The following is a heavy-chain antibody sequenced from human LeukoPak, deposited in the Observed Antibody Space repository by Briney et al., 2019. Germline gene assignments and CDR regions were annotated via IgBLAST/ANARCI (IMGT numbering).Heavy chain of an antibody. Sequence: SETLSLTCTVSGGSISSYYWSWIRQPPGKGLEWIGYIYYSGSTNYNPSLKSRVTISVDTSKNQFSLKLSSVTAADTAVYYCARGYSSGWYVYWGQGTLVTVSS. CDR3: ARGYSSGWYVY. CDR1: GGSISSYY. D-gene: IGHD6-19*01. CDR2: IYYSGST. V-gene: IGHV4-59*08. J-gene: IGHJ4*02.